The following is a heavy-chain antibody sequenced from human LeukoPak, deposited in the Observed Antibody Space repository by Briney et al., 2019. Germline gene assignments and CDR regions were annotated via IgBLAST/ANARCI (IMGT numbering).Heavy chain of an antibody. Sequence: GGSLRLSCAASGFTFSSYSMNWVRQASGKGLEWVSSISSSSSYIYYADSVKGRFTISRDNAKNSLYLQMNSLRAEDTAVYYCARDPLITYSSGWQHFDYWGQGTLVTVSS. CDR1: GFTFSSYS. V-gene: IGHV3-21*04. D-gene: IGHD6-19*01. CDR2: ISSSSSYI. CDR3: ARDPLITYSSGWQHFDY. J-gene: IGHJ4*02.